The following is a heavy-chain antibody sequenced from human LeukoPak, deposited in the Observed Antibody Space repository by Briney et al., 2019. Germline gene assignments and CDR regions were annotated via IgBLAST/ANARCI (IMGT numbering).Heavy chain of an antibody. V-gene: IGHV4-38-2*02. CDR1: GGSISSYY. CDR3: ARAGDCSSTSCYSWFDP. J-gene: IGHJ5*02. CDR2: IYHSGST. D-gene: IGHD2-2*01. Sequence: SETLSLTCTVSGGSISSYYWSWIRQPPGKGLEWIGSIYHSGSTYYNPSLKSRVTISVDTSKNQFSLKLSSVTAADTAVYYCARAGDCSSTSCYSWFDPWGQGTLVTVSS.